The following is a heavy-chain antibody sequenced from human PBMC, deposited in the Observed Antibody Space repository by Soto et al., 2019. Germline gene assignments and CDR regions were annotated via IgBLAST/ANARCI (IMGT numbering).Heavy chain of an antibody. CDR3: ARLSSPYYYYYGMDV. CDR1: GGTFSSYA. Sequence: SVKVSCKASGGTFSSYAISWVRQAPGQGLGWMGGIIPIFGTANYAQKFQGRVTITADKSTSTAYMELSSLRSEDTAVYYCARLSSPYYYYYGMDVWGQGTTVTVSS. J-gene: IGHJ6*02. CDR2: IIPIFGTA. V-gene: IGHV1-69*06. D-gene: IGHD6-13*01.